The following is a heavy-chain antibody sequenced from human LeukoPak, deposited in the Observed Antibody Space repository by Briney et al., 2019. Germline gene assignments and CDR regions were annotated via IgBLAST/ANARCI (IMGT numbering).Heavy chain of an antibody. V-gene: IGHV4-4*08. CDR2: IYTSGST. J-gene: IGHJ4*02. D-gene: IGHD3-22*01. CDR1: GGSISNYY. CDR3: ARGVVIGYYFDY. Sequence: PSETLSLTCTVSGGSISNYYWSWIWQPPGKGLEWIGRIYTSGSTNYNPSLKSRVTISVDTSKNQFSLKLSSVTAADTAVYYCARGVVIGYYFDYWGQGTLVTVSS.